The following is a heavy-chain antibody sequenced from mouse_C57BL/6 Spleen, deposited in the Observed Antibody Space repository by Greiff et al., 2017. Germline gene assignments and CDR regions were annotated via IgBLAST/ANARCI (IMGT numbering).Heavy chain of an antibody. CDR2: INPSTGGT. CDR1: GYSFTGYY. J-gene: IGHJ2*01. CDR3: ARGELFDY. Sequence: EVQLQQSGPELVKPGASVKISCKASGYSFTGYYMNWVKQSPEKSLEWIGEINPSTGGTTYNQKFKAKATLTVDKSSSTAYMQLKSLTSEDSAVYYCARGELFDYWGQGTTLTVAS. V-gene: IGHV1-42*01.